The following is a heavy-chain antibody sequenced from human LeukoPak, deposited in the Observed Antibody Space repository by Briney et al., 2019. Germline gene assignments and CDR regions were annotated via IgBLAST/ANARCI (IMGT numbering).Heavy chain of an antibody. Sequence: ETLSLTCAVYGGSFSGYYWSWIRQPPGKGLEWVSSISSTSNYIYYADSVKGRFTISRDNAKNSLYLQMSSLRAEDTAVYYCATDPLGYSAYWGQGTLVTVSS. CDR1: GGSFSGYY. CDR3: ATDPLGYSAY. V-gene: IGHV3-21*01. CDR2: ISSTSNYI. J-gene: IGHJ4*02. D-gene: IGHD5-12*01.